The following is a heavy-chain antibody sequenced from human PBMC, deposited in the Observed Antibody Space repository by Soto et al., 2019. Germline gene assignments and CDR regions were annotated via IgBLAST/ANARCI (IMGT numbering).Heavy chain of an antibody. CDR3: VKDRHSSGYFAH. CDR2: ISYDGSNK. J-gene: IGHJ5*02. D-gene: IGHD3-22*01. V-gene: IGHV3-30*18. Sequence: PGRYPKLSSAAYGFTFSSYGMHWVRQAPGKGLEWVAVISYDGSNKYYADSVKGRFTISRDNSKNTLYLQMSSLRAEDTAVYYGVKDRHSSGYFAHSGQGTVVTVFS. CDR1: GFTFSSYG.